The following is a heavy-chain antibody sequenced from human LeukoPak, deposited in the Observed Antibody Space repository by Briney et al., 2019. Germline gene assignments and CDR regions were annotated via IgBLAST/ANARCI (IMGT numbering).Heavy chain of an antibody. CDR1: GFTFITYG. Sequence: PGGSLRLSCAASGFTFITYGIHWVRQAPGKGLEWVTFIQYDGSSQYYADSVKGRFTISRDNSQDTLYLQMNSLRTDDTAVYYCAKDVGYSDSSAYYYLDYWGQGTLVTVSS. CDR3: AKDVGYSDSSAYYYLDY. V-gene: IGHV3-30*02. J-gene: IGHJ4*02. CDR2: IQYDGSSQ. D-gene: IGHD3-22*01.